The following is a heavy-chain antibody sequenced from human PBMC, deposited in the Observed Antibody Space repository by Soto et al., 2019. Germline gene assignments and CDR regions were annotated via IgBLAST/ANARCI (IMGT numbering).Heavy chain of an antibody. Sequence: SETLSLTCTVSGGSISSYYWSWIRQPPGKGLEWIGYIYYSGSTNYNPSLKSRVTISVDTSKNQFSLKLSSVTAADTAVYYCARDEVTGYFQHWGQGTLVTVSS. CDR3: ARDEVTGYFQH. J-gene: IGHJ1*01. CDR1: GGSISSYY. CDR2: IYYSGST. V-gene: IGHV4-59*01. D-gene: IGHD2-21*01.